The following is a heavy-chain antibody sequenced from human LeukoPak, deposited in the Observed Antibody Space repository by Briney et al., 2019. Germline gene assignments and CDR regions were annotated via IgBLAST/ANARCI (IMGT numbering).Heavy chain of an antibody. D-gene: IGHD2-2*01. Sequence: SGGSLRLSCAASGFTFSSYWMHWVRQAPGKGLVCVSRINSDGTTSYADSVKGRFTISRDNVKNTLYLQMNSLRAEDTAVYYCARDPIIIVPAALDYWGQGTPLTVSS. CDR3: ARDPIIIVPAALDY. CDR2: INSDGTT. V-gene: IGHV3-74*01. J-gene: IGHJ4*02. CDR1: GFTFSSYW.